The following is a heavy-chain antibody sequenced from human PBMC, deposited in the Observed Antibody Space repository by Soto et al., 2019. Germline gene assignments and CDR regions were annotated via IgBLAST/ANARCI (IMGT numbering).Heavy chain of an antibody. CDR2: INHSGST. D-gene: IGHD2-2*01. V-gene: IGHV4-34*01. Sequence: QVQLQQWGAGLLKPSETLSLTCAVYGGSFRGYYWSWIRQPPGKGLEWIGEINHSGSTNYNPSLKSRVTISVDTSKNQFSLKLSSVTAADTAVYYCARSLYCSSTSCLGYYYYMDVWGKGTTVTVSS. CDR3: ARSLYCSSTSCLGYYYYMDV. CDR1: GGSFRGYY. J-gene: IGHJ6*03.